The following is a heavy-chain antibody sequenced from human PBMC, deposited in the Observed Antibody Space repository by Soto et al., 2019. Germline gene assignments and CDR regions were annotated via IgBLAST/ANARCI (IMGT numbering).Heavy chain of an antibody. V-gene: IGHV1-18*01. CDR2: ISAYDGKT. Sequence: QVQLLQSGAEVKEPGASVKVSCKTSGYTFNTYGINWVRQAPGQGLELMGWISAYDGKTTYAEKFQVRVTMATDTSTSTAYMELRSLRADDTAFYYCARNSHEIWTSYWFDTWGQRPPVTVSS. CDR1: GYTFNTYG. J-gene: IGHJ5*02. D-gene: IGHD3-3*01. CDR3: ARNSHEIWTSYWFDT.